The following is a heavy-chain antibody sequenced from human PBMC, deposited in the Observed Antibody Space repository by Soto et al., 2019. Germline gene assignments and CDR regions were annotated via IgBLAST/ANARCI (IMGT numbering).Heavy chain of an antibody. CDR1: GFSLSTSGMC. Sequence: SGPTLVNPTQTLTRTCTFSGFSLSTSGMCVSWIRQPPGKALEWLALIDWDDDKYYSTSLKTRLTISKDTSKNQVVLTMTNMDPVDTATYYCARIPASNYFFGMDVWGQGITVTVSS. V-gene: IGHV2-70*01. D-gene: IGHD4-4*01. CDR2: IDWDDDK. J-gene: IGHJ6*02. CDR3: ARIPASNYFFGMDV.